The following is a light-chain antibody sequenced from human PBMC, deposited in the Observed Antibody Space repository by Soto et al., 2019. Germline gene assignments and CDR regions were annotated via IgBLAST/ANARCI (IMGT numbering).Light chain of an antibody. V-gene: IGKV1-5*01. CDR3: QQYNTLWT. Sequence: DIQMTQSPSTLSASVGDRVTITCRASQNIDGWLAWYQQKPGKAPKLVIYDASSLESGVPSRFSGSGSGTEFTLTISSLQPDDFATYCCQQYNTLWTFGQGTKVEIK. CDR2: DAS. J-gene: IGKJ1*01. CDR1: QNIDGW.